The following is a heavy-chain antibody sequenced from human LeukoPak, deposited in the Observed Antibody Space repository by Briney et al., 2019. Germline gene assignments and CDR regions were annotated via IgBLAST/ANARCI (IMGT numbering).Heavy chain of an antibody. CDR2: ISYDGSNK. CDR1: GFTFSSCG. D-gene: IGHD2-15*01. Sequence: GGSLRLSCAASGFTFSSCGMRRVRQAPGKGLEWVAVISYDGSNKYYADSVKGRFTISRDNSKNTLYLQMNSLRAEDTAVYYCAKDRRLGYCSGGSCYLDYWGQGTLVTVSS. CDR3: AKDRRLGYCSGGSCYLDY. J-gene: IGHJ4*02. V-gene: IGHV3-30*18.